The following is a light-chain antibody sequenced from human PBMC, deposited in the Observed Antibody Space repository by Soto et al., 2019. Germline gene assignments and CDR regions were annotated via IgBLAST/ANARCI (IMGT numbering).Light chain of an antibody. V-gene: IGLV1-40*01. CDR1: SSNIGAGND. J-gene: IGLJ3*02. CDR3: ESYDRSLSGLV. Sequence: QSALTQPPSVSGAPGQRVTISCTGTSSNIGAGNDVHWFQLLPGTAPKLLIYGDNNRPSGVPDRFSGSKSGTSASLAITGLQAEDEADYYCESYDRSLSGLVFGGGTKVTVL. CDR2: GDN.